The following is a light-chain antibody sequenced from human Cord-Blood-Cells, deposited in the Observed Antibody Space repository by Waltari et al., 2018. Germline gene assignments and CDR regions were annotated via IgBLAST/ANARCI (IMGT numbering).Light chain of an antibody. V-gene: IGKV3-15*01. J-gene: IGKJ4*01. CDR3: QQYNNWPPLT. Sequence: ELVMTQPPATLSVSLGERATLPCRASQSVSSNLAWYQQKPGQAPRLLIYGASTRATGIPARFSGSGSGTEFTLTISSLQSEDFAVYYCQQYNNWPPLTFGGGTKVEIK. CDR2: GAS. CDR1: QSVSSN.